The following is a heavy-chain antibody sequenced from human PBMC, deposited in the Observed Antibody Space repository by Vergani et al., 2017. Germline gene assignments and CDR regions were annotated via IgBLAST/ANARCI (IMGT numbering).Heavy chain of an antibody. CDR1: GYSFTNYW. Sequence: EVPLVQSGAEVKKPGESLKISCQISGYSFTNYWIGWVRQMPGKGLVWMGIIHPADSDTRYSPSFQGQVTISVDKSISTAYLKRSILRASDSAMYYCARLYGRDSSGSKYFDYWGQGTLVTVSS. J-gene: IGHJ4*02. CDR2: IHPADSDT. CDR3: ARLYGRDSSGSKYFDY. D-gene: IGHD3-22*01. V-gene: IGHV5-51*01.